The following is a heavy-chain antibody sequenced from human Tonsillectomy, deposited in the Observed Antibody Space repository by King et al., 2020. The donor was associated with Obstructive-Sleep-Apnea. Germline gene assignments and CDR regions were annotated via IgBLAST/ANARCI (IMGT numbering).Heavy chain of an antibody. CDR3: ASGIYGSGSYYFDY. V-gene: IGHV1-2*02. Sequence: VQLVESGAEVKKPGASVKVSCKASGYTFTGYYMHWVRQAPGQGLEWMGWITPNSGGTNYAQKFQGRVTMTRETSISTADMEVSRLRADDRAVYYCASGIYGSGSYYFDYWGQGTLVTVSS. CDR1: GYTFTGYY. CDR2: ITPNSGGT. J-gene: IGHJ4*02. D-gene: IGHD3-10*01.